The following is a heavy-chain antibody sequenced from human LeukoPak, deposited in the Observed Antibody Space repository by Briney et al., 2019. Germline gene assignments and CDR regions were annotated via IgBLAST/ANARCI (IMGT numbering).Heavy chain of an antibody. D-gene: IGHD1-26*01. CDR1: GFTFSYYG. Sequence: GGSLRLSCAASGFTFSYYGMHWVRQAPGKGLEWVTFIWYDETNKYYADSVKGRFTISRDISKNTLYLQMNSLRAEDTAVYYCATGQNSGYVDNWGQGTLVTVSS. V-gene: IGHV3-30*02. J-gene: IGHJ4*02. CDR2: IWYDETNK. CDR3: ATGQNSGYVDN.